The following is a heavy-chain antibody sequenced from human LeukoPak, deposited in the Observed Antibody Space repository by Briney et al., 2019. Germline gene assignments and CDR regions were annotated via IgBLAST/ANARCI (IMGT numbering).Heavy chain of an antibody. D-gene: IGHD2-2*01. J-gene: IGHJ5*02. CDR3: ARDRFDWYRVPAATGWFDP. V-gene: IGHV4-59*11. Sequence: SETLSLTCTVSGGSISSHFWSWIRQPPGKGLEWIGYIHYSGSTNYNPSLKSRVTISVDTSKNQFSLKLSSVTAADTAVYYCARDRFDWYRVPAATGWFDPWGQGTLVTVSS. CDR1: GGSISSHF. CDR2: IHYSGST.